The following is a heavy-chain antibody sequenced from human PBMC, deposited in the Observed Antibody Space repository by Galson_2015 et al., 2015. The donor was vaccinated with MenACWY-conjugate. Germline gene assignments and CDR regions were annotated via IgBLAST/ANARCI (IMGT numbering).Heavy chain of an antibody. Sequence: QSGAEVTKPGESLKISCTGSGYSFSTYWIGWVRQMPGKGLEWMGIIWPGDSHTIYSPSFQGQVTISVDKSNNTAYLQWSSLQASDTVMYYCARRQFKAAAAAFDPWGQCTLVTVSS. V-gene: IGHV5-51*01. J-gene: IGHJ5*02. CDR1: GYSFSTYW. CDR3: ARRQFKAAAAAFDP. D-gene: IGHD6-13*01. CDR2: IWPGDSHT.